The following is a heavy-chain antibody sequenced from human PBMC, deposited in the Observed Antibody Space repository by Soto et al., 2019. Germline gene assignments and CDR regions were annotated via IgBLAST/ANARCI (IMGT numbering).Heavy chain of an antibody. CDR3: ARSDGRY. J-gene: IGHJ4*02. CDR1: GGSLSSYY. CDR2: IYYSGST. V-gene: IGHV4-59*01. Sequence: QVQLQESGPGLVKPSETLSLTCTVSGGSLSSYYWSWIRQPPGKGLEWIGYIYYSGSTNYNPSIKSRVTRSVDTYKNQFSLKLSSVTAADTAVYYCARSDGRYWGQGNLVTVSS.